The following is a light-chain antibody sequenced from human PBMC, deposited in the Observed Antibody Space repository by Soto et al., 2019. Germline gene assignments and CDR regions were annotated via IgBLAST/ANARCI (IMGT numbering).Light chain of an antibody. Sequence: QLVLTQPSSVSASPGQSISISCTGTSDDIGAYDYVSWYQQHPGKAPKLILYAVSNRPSGVSTRFSGSKSGNTASLTISGVQADDEADYYCSSYRSSDTLEVFGTGTKLTVL. V-gene: IGLV2-14*01. CDR2: AVS. CDR1: SDDIGAYDY. J-gene: IGLJ1*01. CDR3: SSYRSSDTLEV.